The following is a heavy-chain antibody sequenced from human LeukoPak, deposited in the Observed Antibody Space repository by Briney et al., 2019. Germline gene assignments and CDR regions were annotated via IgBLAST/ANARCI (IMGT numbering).Heavy chain of an antibody. CDR1: AGPFSGYY. D-gene: IGHD6-19*01. J-gene: IGHJ2*01. CDR3: LCKEGSGWYPHWYFDL. Sequence: PSETLSLTCAVYAGPFSGYYWSWIRQPPGKGLEWIGEINHSGSTNCKPSLKSRVTISVDTSKNQFSLKLSSVTAADTAVYYCLCKEGSGWYPHWYFDLWGRGTLVTVSS. CDR2: INHSGST. V-gene: IGHV4-34*01.